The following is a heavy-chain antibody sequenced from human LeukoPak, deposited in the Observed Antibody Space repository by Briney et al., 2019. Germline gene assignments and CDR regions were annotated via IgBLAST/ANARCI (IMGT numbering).Heavy chain of an antibody. D-gene: IGHD1-26*01. CDR2: ISSSSSYI. CDR3: ARNSGSYLYYFDY. J-gene: IGHJ4*02. CDR1: GFTFSSYT. Sequence: GGSLRLSCAASGFTFSSYTMNWVRQGPGKGLEWVSCISSSSSYIYYADSVKGRFTISRDNAKNSLYLQVNSLRAEDTAVYYCARNSGSYLYYFDYWGQGTLVTVSS. V-gene: IGHV3-21*01.